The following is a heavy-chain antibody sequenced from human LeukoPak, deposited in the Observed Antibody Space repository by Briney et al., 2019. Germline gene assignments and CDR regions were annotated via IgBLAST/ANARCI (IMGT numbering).Heavy chain of an antibody. Sequence: SETLSLTCDVSGGSITQTNYWTWVRPPPGKGLEWIGEVNLQGGTNYNPFLLRRAAISVATSANYVSIQMTSVTAAATAVYCCAREGGSYRPLDYSGQGTLVTVSS. D-gene: IGHD3-16*02. J-gene: IGHJ4*02. CDR2: VNLQGGT. CDR1: GGSITQTNY. CDR3: AREGGSYRPLDY. V-gene: IGHV4-4*01.